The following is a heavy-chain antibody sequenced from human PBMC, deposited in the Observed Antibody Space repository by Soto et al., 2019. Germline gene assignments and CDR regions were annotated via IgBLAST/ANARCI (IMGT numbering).Heavy chain of an antibody. CDR3: AKNYFFDS. V-gene: IGHV3-23*01. Sequence: PGGSLRLSCAASGFTFSSYAMSWARQAPGKGLEWVSSIGVSSDAYYADSVTGRFNISRDNSRNTLYLQMKSLRAEDTAVYYCAKNYFFDSWGQGTLVTVSS. CDR2: IGVSSDA. J-gene: IGHJ4*02. CDR1: GFTFSSYA.